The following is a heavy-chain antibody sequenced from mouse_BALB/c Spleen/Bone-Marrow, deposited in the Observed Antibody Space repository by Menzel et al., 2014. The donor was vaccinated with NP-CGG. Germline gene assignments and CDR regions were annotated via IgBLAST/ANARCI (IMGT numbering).Heavy chain of an antibody. CDR2: INPYNDDT. D-gene: IGHD1-2*01. CDR1: GYTFXSYI. V-gene: IGHV1-14*01. Sequence: VQLQQSGPELVKPGASVKMSCKASGYTFXSYIIHWVKQKPGPGLEWIGYINPYNDDTKYNERFRNKATLTSDKSSSTAYMELSSLTSDDSAVYYCARWHYYGAYWGQGTLVTVSA. J-gene: IGHJ3*01. CDR3: ARWHYYGAY.